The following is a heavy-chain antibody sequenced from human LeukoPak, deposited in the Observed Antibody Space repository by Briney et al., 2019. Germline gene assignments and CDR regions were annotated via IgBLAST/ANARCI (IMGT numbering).Heavy chain of an antibody. CDR1: GDSLSTTFYY. J-gene: IGHJ4*02. V-gene: IGHV4-39*07. D-gene: IGHD5-18*01. CDR3: ARAGDSGYSYGSPDY. CDR2: MYYFGST. Sequence: SETLSPTCTVSGDSLSTTFYYRAWIRQPPGKGLEWIGSMYYFGSTYYNPSLKNRVTISGDMSKNQFSLKMRSVTAADTAVYYCARAGDSGYSYGSPDYWGQGTLVTVSS.